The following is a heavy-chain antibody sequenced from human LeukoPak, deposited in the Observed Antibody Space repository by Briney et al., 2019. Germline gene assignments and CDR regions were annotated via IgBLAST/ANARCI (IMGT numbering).Heavy chain of an antibody. V-gene: IGHV3-7*05. CDR2: IKSDGSEK. CDR1: GFTFGGYW. D-gene: IGHD3-16*01. CDR3: GRLTTAYDTVDP. Sequence: PGESLRLSCAASGFTFGGYWLSWFRQAPGKGLECVASIKSDGSEKYYADSVKGRFTISRDNAKNSLYLQMNSLRADDTAVYYCGRLTTAYDTVDPWGQGTLVTVSS. J-gene: IGHJ5*02.